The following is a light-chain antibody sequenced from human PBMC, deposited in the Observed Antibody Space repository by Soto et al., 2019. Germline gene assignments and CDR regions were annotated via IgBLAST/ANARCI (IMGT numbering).Light chain of an antibody. J-gene: IGKJ5*01. CDR1: QSVSSSY. Sequence: EIVMTQSAGTVSLSAGERATLSFMASQSVSSSYLAWYQQKPGQAPRLLIYGASSRATGIPDRFSGSGSGTDFTLTISSLEPEDFAVYYCQQRSNWPITFGQGTRLEIK. CDR3: QQRSNWPIT. V-gene: IGKV3D-20*02. CDR2: GAS.